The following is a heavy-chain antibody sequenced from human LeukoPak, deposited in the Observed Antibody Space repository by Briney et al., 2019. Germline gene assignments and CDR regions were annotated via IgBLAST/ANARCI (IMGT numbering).Heavy chain of an antibody. CDR2: ISGSGGST. Sequence: GGSLRLSCAASGVTFSSYSMNWVRQVPGKGLEWVSVISGSGGSTYYADSVKGRFTISRDNSKNTLYLQINSLRADDTAVYYCAKDLLRKEYYFDYWGQGTLVTVSS. J-gene: IGHJ4*02. D-gene: IGHD3-10*01. V-gene: IGHV3-23*01. CDR3: AKDLLRKEYYFDY. CDR1: GVTFSSYS.